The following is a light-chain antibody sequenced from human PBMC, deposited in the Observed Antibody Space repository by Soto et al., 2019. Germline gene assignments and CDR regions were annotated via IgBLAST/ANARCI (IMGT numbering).Light chain of an antibody. Sequence: MVMTQSPATLSASPGERAKLSCRASQSVSSNLAWEQQKPGQAPRLLIYGASTRATVIPAGFSGSGSGTEFTLTVSGLQSKHFAVYSCQQYHSWAPTFAQGTKVDI. V-gene: IGKV3-15*01. CDR1: QSVSSN. CDR2: GAS. J-gene: IGKJ1*01. CDR3: QQYHSWAPT.